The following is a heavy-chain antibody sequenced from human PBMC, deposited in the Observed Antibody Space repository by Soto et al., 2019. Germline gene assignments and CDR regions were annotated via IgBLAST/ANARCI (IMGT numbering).Heavy chain of an antibody. CDR2: IYYSGST. V-gene: IGHV4-59*08. Sequence: PSETLSVTCTVSGGSISSYYWSWIRQPPGKGLEWIGYIYYSGSTNYNPSLKSRVTISVDTSKNQFSLKLSSVTAADTAVYYCARRRRIAAAGTYYYYYMDVWGKGTTVTVSS. CDR3: ARRRRIAAAGTYYYYYMDV. D-gene: IGHD6-13*01. CDR1: GGSISSYY. J-gene: IGHJ6*03.